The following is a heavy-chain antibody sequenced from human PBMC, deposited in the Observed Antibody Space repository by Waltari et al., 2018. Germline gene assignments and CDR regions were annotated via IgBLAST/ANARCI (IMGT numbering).Heavy chain of an antibody. Sequence: EVQLVESGGGLVQPGRSLRRSCAASGFDLYDYAMHWVRQVPGKGLEWVSVVSWSGATVGYADSVNGRFAISRDNAKNSLYLQMNSLRVEDTAFYYCAASRGVYWYFDFWGRGTLVSVSS. D-gene: IGHD3-16*01. J-gene: IGHJ2*01. V-gene: IGHV3-9*01. CDR1: GFDLYDYA. CDR2: VSWSGATV. CDR3: AASRGVYWYFDF.